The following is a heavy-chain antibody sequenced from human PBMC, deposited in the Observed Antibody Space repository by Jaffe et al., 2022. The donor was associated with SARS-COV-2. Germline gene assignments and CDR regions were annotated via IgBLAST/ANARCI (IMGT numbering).Heavy chain of an antibody. CDR1: GFTFSSYG. V-gene: IGHV3-30*18. CDR3: AKEAAPPLYGGNSAYYFDY. CDR2: ISYDGSNK. J-gene: IGHJ4*02. Sequence: QVQLVESGGGVVQPGRSLRLSCAASGFTFSSYGMHWVRQAPGKGLEWVAVISYDGSNKYYADSVKGRFTISRDNSKNTLYLQMNSLRAEDTAVYYCAKEAAPPLYGGNSAYYFDYWGQGTLVTVSS. D-gene: IGHD4-17*01.